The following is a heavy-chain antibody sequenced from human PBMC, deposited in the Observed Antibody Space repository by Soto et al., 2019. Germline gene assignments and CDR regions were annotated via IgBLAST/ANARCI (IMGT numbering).Heavy chain of an antibody. CDR1: GYTFTSFD. J-gene: IGHJ5*02. CDR3: ARPYYSGWFLFTS. Sequence: QVQLVQSGAEVKKPGASVKVSCKASGYTFTSFDIHWARQATGQGLEWMGWMNPNSGTTNYAQKFQDRVTMTRNTSISTAYMEVSSLRSDDTAIYYCARPYYSGWFLFTSWGQGTLVTVSS. CDR2: MNPNSGTT. V-gene: IGHV1-8*01. D-gene: IGHD6-19*01.